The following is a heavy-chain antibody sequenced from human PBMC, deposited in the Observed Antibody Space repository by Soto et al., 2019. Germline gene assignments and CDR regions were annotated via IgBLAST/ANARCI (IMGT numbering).Heavy chain of an antibody. CDR2: LYDLDGT. CDR3: ATWHLREHAYDI. V-gene: IGHV3-53*01. Sequence: VGSLRLSCAAFGFTVSGKKYVAWVRQAPGKGLEWVSALYDLDGTYYADSVKGRFTTSSDSSRTTVYLQMNDLRPDDTAVYSCATWHLREHAYDIWGQGTTVTVSS. J-gene: IGHJ3*02. CDR1: GFTVSGKKY. D-gene: IGHD3-10*01.